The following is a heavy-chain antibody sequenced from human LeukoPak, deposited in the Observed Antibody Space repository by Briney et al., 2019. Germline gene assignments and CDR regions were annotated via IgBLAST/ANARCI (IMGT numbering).Heavy chain of an antibody. CDR1: GFNISDFW. D-gene: IGHD5-24*01. J-gene: IGHJ4*02. V-gene: IGHV3-11*01. CDR3: AKDAGWLQLDF. CDR2: ISSSGSTI. Sequence: GGSLRLSCAASGFNISDFWMTWVRQAPGKGLEWVSYISSSGSTIYYADSVKGRFTISRDNAKNSLYLQMSSLRAEDTAMYYCAKDAGWLQLDFWGQGALVTVSS.